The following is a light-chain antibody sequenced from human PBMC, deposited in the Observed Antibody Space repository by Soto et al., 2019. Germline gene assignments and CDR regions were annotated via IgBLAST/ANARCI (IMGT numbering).Light chain of an antibody. J-gene: IGKJ1*01. CDR3: QQYNNWPPWT. CDR1: QSVNSN. V-gene: IGKV3-15*01. Sequence: ETVMTQSPATLSVSPGERATPSCRASQSVNSNLAWYQQKPGQAPRLLIYGASTRATGIPARFSGSGSGTEFTLTISSLQSEDFAVYYCQQYNNWPPWTFGQGTKVDI. CDR2: GAS.